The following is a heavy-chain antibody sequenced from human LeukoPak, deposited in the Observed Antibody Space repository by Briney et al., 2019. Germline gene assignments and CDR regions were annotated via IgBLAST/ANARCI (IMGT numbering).Heavy chain of an antibody. CDR3: ARLVAVAGNDAFDI. D-gene: IGHD6-19*01. Sequence: WESLKIYCKGSGYSFTSYWIGWVRQMPGKDLEWMGIIYPGDSDTRYSPSFQGQVTISADKSISTAYLQWSSLKASDTAMYYCARLVAVAGNDAFDIWGQGTMVTVSS. J-gene: IGHJ3*02. CDR2: IYPGDSDT. V-gene: IGHV5-51*01. CDR1: GYSFTSYW.